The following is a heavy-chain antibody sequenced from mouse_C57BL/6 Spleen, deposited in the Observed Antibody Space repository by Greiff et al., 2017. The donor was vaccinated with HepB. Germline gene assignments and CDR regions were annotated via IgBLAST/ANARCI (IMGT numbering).Heavy chain of an antibody. V-gene: IGHV7-1*01. CDR1: GFTFSDFY. J-gene: IGHJ4*01. CDR3: ARDAGQTRAMDY. Sequence: EVKVVESGGGLVQSGRSLRLSCATSGFTFSDFYMEWVRQAPGKGLEWIAASRNKANDYTTEYSASVKGRFIVSRDTSQSILYLQMNALRAEDTAIYYCARDAGQTRAMDYWGQGTSVTVSS. CDR2: SRNKANDYTT.